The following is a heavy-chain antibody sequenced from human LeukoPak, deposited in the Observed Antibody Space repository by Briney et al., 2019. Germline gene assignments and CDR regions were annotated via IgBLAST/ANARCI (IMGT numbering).Heavy chain of an antibody. V-gene: IGHV1-2*02. CDR1: GYTFTGYY. CDR3: ACSVSGYSYGQFDY. Sequence: ASVKVSCKASGYTFTGYYMHWVRQAPGQGLEWMGWINPNSGGTNYAQKFQGRVTMTRDTSISTAYMELSRLRSDDTAVYYCACSVSGYSYGQFDYWGQGTPVTASS. CDR2: INPNSGGT. J-gene: IGHJ4*02. D-gene: IGHD5-18*01.